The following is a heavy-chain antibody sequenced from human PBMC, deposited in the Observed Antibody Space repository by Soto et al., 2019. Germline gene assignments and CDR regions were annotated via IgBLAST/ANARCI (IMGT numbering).Heavy chain of an antibody. D-gene: IGHD7-27*01. CDR3: AKGSNWGVGYYFDY. CDR2: ITNSGRST. Sequence: GGSLRLSCAASEFTFSNYVMGWVRQAPGKGLEWVSSITNSGRSTYYADSVKGRFTISRDNSKNTLSLQVNSLRAEDTAVYYCAKGSNWGVGYYFDYWGQGAQVTVSS. V-gene: IGHV3-23*01. J-gene: IGHJ4*02. CDR1: EFTFSNYV.